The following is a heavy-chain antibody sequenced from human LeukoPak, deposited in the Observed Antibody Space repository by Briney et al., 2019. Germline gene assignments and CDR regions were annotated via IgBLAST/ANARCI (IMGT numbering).Heavy chain of an antibody. J-gene: IGHJ4*02. CDR1: GFTLSSYA. Sequence: GGSLRLSCAASGFTLSSYAMSWVRQAPGKGLEWVSAISVSGNTYHADSVKGRFTISRDSSKNTLYLQMNRLRAEDAAVYYCATATTPTISRHYFDSWGQGTLVTVSS. D-gene: IGHD5-24*01. CDR2: ISVSGNT. CDR3: ATATTPTISRHYFDS. V-gene: IGHV3-23*01.